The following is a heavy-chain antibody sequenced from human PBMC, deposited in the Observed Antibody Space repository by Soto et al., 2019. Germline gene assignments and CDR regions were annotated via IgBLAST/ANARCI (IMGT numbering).Heavy chain of an antibody. Sequence: SETLSLTCTVSGGSLSSYYWSWIRQPPGKGLEWIGSIYYTGNTYYNPSLRSRITISVDTSKNQFSLKLSSVTAADTAVYYCVRLTGMTTATTDRGFDTWGQGTLVPVSS. J-gene: IGHJ5*02. CDR2: IYYTGNT. V-gene: IGHV4-59*05. CDR1: GGSLSSYY. CDR3: VRLTGMTTATTDRGFDT. D-gene: IGHD4-17*01.